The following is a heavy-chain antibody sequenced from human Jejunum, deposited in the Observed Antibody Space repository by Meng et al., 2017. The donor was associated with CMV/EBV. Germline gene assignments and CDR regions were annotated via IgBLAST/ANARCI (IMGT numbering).Heavy chain of an antibody. J-gene: IGHJ6*02. CDR1: GYTFTYKH. V-gene: IGHV1-2*02. CDR2: INPNSGGT. CDR3: ARGVYSGMDV. D-gene: IGHD3-10*01. Sequence: CKGSGYTFTYKHIHWVRQAPGQGLEWMGWINPNSGGTNYAQKFQGRVTRTRDTSISTVYVELNRLRSDDTAVYYCARGVYSGMDVWGQGTTVTVSS.